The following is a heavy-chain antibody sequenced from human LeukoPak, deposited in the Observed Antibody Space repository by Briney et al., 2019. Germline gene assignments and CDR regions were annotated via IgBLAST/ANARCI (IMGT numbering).Heavy chain of an antibody. CDR3: ARDTSRVVAATGFDP. D-gene: IGHD2-15*01. V-gene: IGHV4-59*06. CDR1: GGSISSYY. J-gene: IGHJ5*02. Sequence: SETLSLTCTVSGGSISSYYWSWIRQHPGKGLEWIGYIYYSGSTYYNPSLKSRVTISVDTSKNQFSLKLSSVTAADTAVYYCARDTSRVVAATGFDPWGQGTLVTVSS. CDR2: IYYSGST.